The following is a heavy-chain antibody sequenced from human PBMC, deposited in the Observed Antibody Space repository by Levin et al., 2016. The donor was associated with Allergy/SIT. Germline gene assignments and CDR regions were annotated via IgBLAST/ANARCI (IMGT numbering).Heavy chain of an antibody. CDR1: GFTFSTYD. J-gene: IGHJ4*02. V-gene: IGHV3-48*01. D-gene: IGHD4-17*01. CDR3: ARDSTMTTRGDSGY. CDR2: ISSSSSTV. Sequence: GGSLRLSCAASGFTFSTYDMNWVRQAPGRGLEWVSSISSSSSTVYYADSVKGRFTISRDNAKNSVYLQMNNLRAEDTAVYYCARDSTMTTRGDSGYWGQGTLVKVSS.